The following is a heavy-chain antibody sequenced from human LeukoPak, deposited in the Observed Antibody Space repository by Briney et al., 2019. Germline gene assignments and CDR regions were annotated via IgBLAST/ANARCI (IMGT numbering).Heavy chain of an antibody. V-gene: IGHV3-23*01. Sequence: PGGSLRLSCAASGFTFSSHAMSWVRQAPGKGLEWVSTICGSGRSTFYADSVKGRFTISRDNSKNTLYLQMNSLRAEDTAVYYCAKDLETINPIMGWGQGTLVTVSS. J-gene: IGHJ4*02. CDR3: AKDLETINPIMG. D-gene: IGHD3-16*01. CDR2: ICGSGRST. CDR1: GFTFSSHA.